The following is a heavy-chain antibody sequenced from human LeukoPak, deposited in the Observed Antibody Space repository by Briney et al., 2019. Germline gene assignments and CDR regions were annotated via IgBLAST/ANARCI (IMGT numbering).Heavy chain of an antibody. V-gene: IGHV4-34*01. CDR3: ARADSGYELFVFGEDYYYYYMDV. CDR2: INHSGST. CDR1: GGSFSGYY. J-gene: IGHJ6*03. D-gene: IGHD5-12*01. Sequence: PSETLSLTCAVYGGSFSGYYWSWIRQPPGKGLEWIGEINHSGSTNYNPSLKSRVTISVDTSKNQFSLKLSSVTAADTAVYYCARADSGYELFVFGEDYYYYYMDVWGKGTTVTISS.